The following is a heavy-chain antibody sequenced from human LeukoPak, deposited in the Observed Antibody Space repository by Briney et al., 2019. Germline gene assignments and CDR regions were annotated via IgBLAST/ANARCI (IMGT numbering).Heavy chain of an antibody. D-gene: IGHD4-17*01. Sequence: SETLSLTCAVSGVSFDDYYWSWVRQTPGKGLEWLGEINHSGYTNDSPSLRSRVTLSIDTSRKQSSLKLRSVTVTDAGIYYYTRMPTEHDYWGQGTLVTVSS. V-gene: IGHV4-34*01. J-gene: IGHJ4*02. CDR3: TRMPTEHDY. CDR2: INHSGYT. CDR1: GVSFDDYY.